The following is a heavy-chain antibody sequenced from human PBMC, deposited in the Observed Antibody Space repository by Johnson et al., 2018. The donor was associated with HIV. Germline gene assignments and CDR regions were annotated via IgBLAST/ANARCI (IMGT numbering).Heavy chain of an antibody. CDR2: IKQDGSEK. D-gene: IGHD2-2*01. CDR1: GFTFSDYY. CDR3: ATGGGCSSTSCPGGAFDI. Sequence: EVQLVESGGGLVKPGGSLRLSCTASGFTFSDYYMSWIRQAPGKGLEWVANIKQDGSEKYYVDSVKGRFTISRDNAKNSLYLQMNSLRAEDTAVYYCATGGGCSSTSCPGGAFDIWGQGTMVTVSS. J-gene: IGHJ3*02. V-gene: IGHV3-7*04.